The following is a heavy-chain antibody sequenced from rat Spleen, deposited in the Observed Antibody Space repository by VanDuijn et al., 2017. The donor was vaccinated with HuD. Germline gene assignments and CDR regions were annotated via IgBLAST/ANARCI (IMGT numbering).Heavy chain of an antibody. Sequence: EVQLVESGGGLVQPGRSLKLSCAASGFTFSDYNMAWVRQAPKKGLEWVATISYDGSSTYYRDSVKGRFTISRDIAKSTLFLQMDSLRSEDTATYYGATDGYGTYMLDWFPGWGQGTLVTVSA. CDR3: ATDGYGTYMLDWFPG. CDR2: ISYDGSST. D-gene: IGHD1-7*01. J-gene: IGHJ3*01. CDR1: GFTFSDYN. V-gene: IGHV5-7*01.